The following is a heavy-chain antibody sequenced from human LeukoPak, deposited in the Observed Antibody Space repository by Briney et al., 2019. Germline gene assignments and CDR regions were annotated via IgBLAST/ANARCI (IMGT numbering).Heavy chain of an antibody. CDR3: ARRAVEYNWNDFDF. D-gene: IGHD1-1*01. J-gene: IGHJ4*02. CDR1: GYTFTGYY. CDR2: INPNSGDT. Sequence: ASVKVSCKASGYTFTGYYMHWVRQAPGQGLEWMGWINPNSGDTKYAQKFQGRVTMTRDTSITTAYMELSRLRSDDMAVYYCARRAVEYNWNDFDFWGQGTLVTVSS. V-gene: IGHV1-2*02.